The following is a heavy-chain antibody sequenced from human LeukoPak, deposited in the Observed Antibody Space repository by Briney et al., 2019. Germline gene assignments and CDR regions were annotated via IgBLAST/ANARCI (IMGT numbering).Heavy chain of an antibody. D-gene: IGHD2-2*01. CDR2: ISGSGGST. CDR1: GFTFSSYA. CDR3: AREGVLVPAAIPYFSYYMDV. Sequence: GGSLRLSCAASGFTFSSYAMSWVRQAPGKGLEWVSAISGSGGSTYYADSVKGRFTISRDNSKNTLYLQMNSLRAEDTAVYYCAREGVLVPAAIPYFSYYMDVWGKGTTVTVSS. V-gene: IGHV3-23*01. J-gene: IGHJ6*03.